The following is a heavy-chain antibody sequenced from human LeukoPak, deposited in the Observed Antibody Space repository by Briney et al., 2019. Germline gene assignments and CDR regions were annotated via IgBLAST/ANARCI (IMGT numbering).Heavy chain of an antibody. CDR1: GYTFTSYD. CDR2: MNPNSGNT. Sequence: ASVKVSCKASGYTFTSYDINWVRQATGQGLESMGWMNPNSGNTGYAQKFQGRVTMTRNTSISTAYMELSSLRSEDTAVYYCARGGGSYYRAYYYYYYMDVWGKGTTVTVSS. D-gene: IGHD1-26*01. V-gene: IGHV1-8*01. J-gene: IGHJ6*03. CDR3: ARGGGSYYRAYYYYYYMDV.